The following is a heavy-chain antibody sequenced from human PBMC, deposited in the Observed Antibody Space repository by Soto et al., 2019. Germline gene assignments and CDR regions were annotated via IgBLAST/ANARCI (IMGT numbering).Heavy chain of an antibody. D-gene: IGHD2-21*02. J-gene: IGHJ4*02. CDR3: ARRANGDYYFDY. CDR1: GFSLSDYW. V-gene: IGHV3-74*01. CDR2: ITRDGSST. Sequence: EVQLVESGGCLVQPGGSLRLSCAASGFSLSDYWMHWVRQAPGEGLVWLSCITRDGSSTNYADSVKGRFTISRDNAKNPLYLQMNSLRGEDTAVYYCARRANGDYYFDYWGQGTLVTVSS.